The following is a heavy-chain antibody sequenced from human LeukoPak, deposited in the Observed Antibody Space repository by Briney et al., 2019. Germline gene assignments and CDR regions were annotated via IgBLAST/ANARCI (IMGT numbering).Heavy chain of an antibody. CDR2: IIPILGIA. Sequence: GASVKVSCKASGGTFSSYAISWVRQAPRQGLEWMGRIIPILGIANYAQKFQGRVTITADKSTSTAYMELSSLRSEDTAVYYCASESRGYSGYDPPWDYWGQGTLVTVSS. J-gene: IGHJ4*02. CDR1: GGTFSSYA. D-gene: IGHD5-12*01. CDR3: ASESRGYSGYDPPWDY. V-gene: IGHV1-69*04.